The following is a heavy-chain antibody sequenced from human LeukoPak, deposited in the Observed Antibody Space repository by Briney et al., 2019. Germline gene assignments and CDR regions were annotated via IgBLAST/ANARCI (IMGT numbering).Heavy chain of an antibody. D-gene: IGHD6-6*01. V-gene: IGHV3-33*01. Sequence: GRSLRLSCAASGFTFSGYGMHWVRQAPGKGLEWVAVIWFDGSNKYYADSVKGRFTISRDNAKNTLYLQMSSLRAEDTGVYYCARALGSIVDFWGQGTLVTVSS. J-gene: IGHJ4*02. CDR2: IWFDGSNK. CDR3: ARALGSIVDF. CDR1: GFTFSGYG.